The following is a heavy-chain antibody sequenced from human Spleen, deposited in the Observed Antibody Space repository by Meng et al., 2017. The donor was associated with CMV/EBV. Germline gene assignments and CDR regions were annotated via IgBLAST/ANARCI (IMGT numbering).Heavy chain of an antibody. CDR3: YMGHYSGA. CDR2: ISYDGSNK. D-gene: IGHD2-21*01. J-gene: IGHJ5*02. V-gene: IGHV3-30-3*01. Sequence: LRLSWQASGFTFSSCAMHGVSQAPGKGLEWVSVISYDGSNKYYADSVKGRFTISRDNARNTLYLQMNSPRDDDTAVYYCYMGHYSGAWGQGTLVTVSS. CDR1: GFTFSSCA.